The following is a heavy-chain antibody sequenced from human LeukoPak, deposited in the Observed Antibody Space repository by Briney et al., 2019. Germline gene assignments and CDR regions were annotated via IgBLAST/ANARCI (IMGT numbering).Heavy chain of an antibody. V-gene: IGHV4-59*08. Sequence: PSETLSLTCTVSGGSISSYYWSWIRQPQGKGLEWIGYIYYSGSTNYNPSLKSRVTISVDTSKNQFSLKLSSVTAADTAVYYCARQIAAAGFDYWGQGTLVTVSS. CDR1: GGSISSYY. D-gene: IGHD6-13*01. CDR2: IYYSGST. J-gene: IGHJ4*02. CDR3: ARQIAAAGFDY.